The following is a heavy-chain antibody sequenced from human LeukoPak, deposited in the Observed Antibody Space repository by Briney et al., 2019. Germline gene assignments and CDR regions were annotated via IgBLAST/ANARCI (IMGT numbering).Heavy chain of an antibody. CDR1: GITFSNYN. Sequence: PGGSLRLSCAAPGITFSNYNMNWVRQAPGKGLEWISAITSSSSYTFYADSVKGRFTISRDNSKNTLYLQMNSLRAEDTAVYYCAKDRNLGDYDYWGQGTLVTVSS. CDR2: ITSSSSYT. CDR3: AKDRNLGDYDY. V-gene: IGHV3-23*01. J-gene: IGHJ4*02. D-gene: IGHD1-14*01.